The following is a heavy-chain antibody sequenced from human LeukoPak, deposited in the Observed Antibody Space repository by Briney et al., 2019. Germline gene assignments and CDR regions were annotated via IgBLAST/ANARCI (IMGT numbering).Heavy chain of an antibody. Sequence: SETLSLTCAVYGGSFSGYYWSWIRQPPGKGLEWIGEINHSGSTNYNPSLKSRVTISVDTSKNQFSLKLSSVTAADTAVYYCARGSFTQAALVAQSWDDYWGQGTLVTVSS. CDR1: GGSFSGYY. D-gene: IGHD2-15*01. V-gene: IGHV4-34*01. CDR2: INHSGST. CDR3: ARGSFTQAALVAQSWDDY. J-gene: IGHJ4*02.